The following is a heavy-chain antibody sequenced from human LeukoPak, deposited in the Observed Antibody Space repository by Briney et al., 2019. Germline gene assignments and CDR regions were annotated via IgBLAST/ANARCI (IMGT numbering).Heavy chain of an antibody. Sequence: ASVKVSCKVSGYTLTELSMHWVRQAPGKGLEWMGGFDPEDGETIYAQRFQGRVTMTEDTSTDTAYMELSSLRSEDAAVYYCATLHGDYELGAFDIWGQGTMVTVSS. V-gene: IGHV1-24*01. J-gene: IGHJ3*02. CDR2: FDPEDGET. CDR1: GYTLTELS. D-gene: IGHD4-17*01. CDR3: ATLHGDYELGAFDI.